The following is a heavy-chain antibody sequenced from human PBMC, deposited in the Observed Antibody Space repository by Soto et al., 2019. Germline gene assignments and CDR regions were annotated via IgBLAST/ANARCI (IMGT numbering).Heavy chain of an antibody. V-gene: IGHV4-39*02. Sequence: SETLSLTCTVSGGSISSSSYYWGWIRQPPGKGLEWIGGIYYSGNTYYNPSLKSRVTISVDTAKNQFSLKLSSVTAADTAVYYCARDLQADYWGQGTLVTVSS. J-gene: IGHJ4*02. CDR1: GGSISSSSYY. CDR2: IYYSGNT. CDR3: ARDLQADY.